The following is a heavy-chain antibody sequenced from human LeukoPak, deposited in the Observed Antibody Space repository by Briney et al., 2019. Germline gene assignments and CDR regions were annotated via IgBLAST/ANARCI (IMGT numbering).Heavy chain of an antibody. CDR1: GYTFTGYY. D-gene: IGHD6-13*01. CDR3: ARDQNVAAAAGPFDY. CDR2: INPNSGGT. J-gene: IGHJ4*02. V-gene: IGHV1-2*02. Sequence: ASVKVSCKASGYTFTGYYMHWVRQAPGQGLEWMGWINPNSGGTNYAQKFQGRVTMTRDTSISTACMELSRLRSDDTAVYYCARDQNVAAAAGPFDYWGQGTLVTVSS.